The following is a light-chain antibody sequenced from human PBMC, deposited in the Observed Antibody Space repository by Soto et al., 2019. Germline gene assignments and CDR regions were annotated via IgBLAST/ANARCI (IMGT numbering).Light chain of an antibody. V-gene: IGLV2-23*01. Sequence: QSALTQPASVSVSPGQSITISCTATTSDVGSYNPVSWYQKHPGKAPKLMIYEGTKRPSGVSDRFSGSKSGNTASLTISGLQAEDEADYYCCSYAGSTTLWVFGGGTKLTVL. CDR3: CSYAGSTTLWV. CDR1: TSDVGSYNP. J-gene: IGLJ3*02. CDR2: EGT.